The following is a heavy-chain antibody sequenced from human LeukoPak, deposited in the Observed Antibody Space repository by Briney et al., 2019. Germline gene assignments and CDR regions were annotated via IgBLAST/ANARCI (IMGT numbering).Heavy chain of an antibody. D-gene: IGHD6-19*01. CDR3: AKFGSSGSPNDAFDI. V-gene: IGHV4-34*01. CDR2: INHSGST. CDR1: GGSFSGYY. Sequence: SETLSLTCAVYGGSFSGYYWSWIRQPPGKGLEWIGEINHSGSTNYNPSLKSRVTISVDTSKNQFSLKLSSVTAADTAVYYCAKFGSSGSPNDAFDIWGQGTMVTVSS. J-gene: IGHJ3*02.